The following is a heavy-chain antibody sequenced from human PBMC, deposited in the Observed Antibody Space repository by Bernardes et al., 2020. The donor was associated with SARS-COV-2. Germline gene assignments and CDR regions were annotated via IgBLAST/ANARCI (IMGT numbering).Heavy chain of an antibody. V-gene: IGHV3-72*01. CDR3: ARVMTTVTELDY. J-gene: IGHJ4*02. CDR1: GFTFSDHY. CDR2: TRNKANSYTT. Sequence: VGSLRLSCAASGFTFSDHYMDWVRQAPGKGLEWVGRTRNKANSYTTEYAASVKGRFTISRDDSKNSLYLQMNSLKTEDTAVYYCARVMTTVTELDYWGQGTLVTVSS. D-gene: IGHD4-17*01.